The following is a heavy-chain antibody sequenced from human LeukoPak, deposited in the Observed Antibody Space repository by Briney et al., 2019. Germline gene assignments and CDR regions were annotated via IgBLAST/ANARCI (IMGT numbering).Heavy chain of an antibody. J-gene: IGHJ3*02. D-gene: IGHD6-13*01. V-gene: IGHV3-72*01. CDR3: ARGYSSSWRNDAFDI. CDR1: GFTFSDHY. Sequence: GGSLRLSCAASGFTFSDHYMDWVRQAPGKGLEWVGRTRNKANSYTTEYAASVKGRFTISRDESENSVYLQMNSLKTEGTAVYYCARGYSSSWRNDAFDIWGQGTMVSVSS. CDR2: TRNKANSYTT.